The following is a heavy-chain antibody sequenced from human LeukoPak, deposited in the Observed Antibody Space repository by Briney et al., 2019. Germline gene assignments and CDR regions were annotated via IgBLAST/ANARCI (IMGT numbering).Heavy chain of an antibody. J-gene: IGHJ4*02. CDR3: AREAYDYVWGSYRPPGFDY. D-gene: IGHD3-16*02. V-gene: IGHV3-11*01. CDR2: ISSSGSTI. Sequence: GGSLRLSCAASGFTFSDYYMSWIRQAPGKGLEWVSYISSSGSTIYYADSVKGRFTISRDNAKNSLYLQMNSLRAGDTAVYYCAREAYDYVWGSYRPPGFDYWGQGTLVTVSS. CDR1: GFTFSDYY.